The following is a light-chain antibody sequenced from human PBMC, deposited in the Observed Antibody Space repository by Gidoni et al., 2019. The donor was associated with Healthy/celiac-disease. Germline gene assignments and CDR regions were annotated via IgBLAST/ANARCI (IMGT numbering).Light chain of an antibody. CDR3: QQYRT. CDR1: QSISSW. V-gene: IGKV1-5*03. J-gene: IGKJ2*01. CDR2: KAS. Sequence: DIQMTQSPSTLSASVGDRVTITCRASQSISSWLAWYQQKPGKAPKLLIYKASSLESGVPSRFSGSGSGTEFTLTISSLQPDDFATYYCQQYRTVGQGTKLEIK.